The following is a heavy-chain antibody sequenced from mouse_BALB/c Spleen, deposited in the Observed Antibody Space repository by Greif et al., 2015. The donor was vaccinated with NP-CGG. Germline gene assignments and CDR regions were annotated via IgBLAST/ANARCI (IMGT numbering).Heavy chain of an antibody. CDR3: ARRGDYDGFDY. CDR2: INPSTGYT. CDR1: GYTFTSYW. J-gene: IGHJ2*01. V-gene: IGHV1-7*01. D-gene: IGHD2-4*01. Sequence: QVQLQQPGAELAKPGASVKMSCKASGYTFTSYWMHWVKQRPGQGLEWIGYINPSTGYTEYNQKFKDKATLTADKSSSTAYMQLSSLTSEDSAVYYCARRGDYDGFDYWSQGTTLTVSS.